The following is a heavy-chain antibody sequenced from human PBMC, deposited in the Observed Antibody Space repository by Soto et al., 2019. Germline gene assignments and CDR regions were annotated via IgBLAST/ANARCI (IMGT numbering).Heavy chain of an antibody. CDR3: ATLYYYGSGSYYAFDY. J-gene: IGHJ4*02. V-gene: IGHV1-8*01. D-gene: IGHD3-10*01. Sequence: ASVKVSCKASGYTFTSYDINWVRQATGQGLEWMGWMNPNSGNTGYAQKFQGRVTMTTNTSISTAYMELSSLRSEDTAVYYCATLYYYGSGSYYAFDYWGQGTLVTVSS. CDR1: GYTFTSYD. CDR2: MNPNSGNT.